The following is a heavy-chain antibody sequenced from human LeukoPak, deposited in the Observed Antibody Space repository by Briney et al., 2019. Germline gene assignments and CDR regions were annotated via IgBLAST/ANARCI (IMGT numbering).Heavy chain of an antibody. V-gene: IGHV4-39*01. CDR2: IYYSGST. D-gene: IGHD2-2*01. J-gene: IGHJ6*02. Sequence: TTSETLSLTCTVSGGSISSSSYYWGWIRQPPGKGLEWIGSIYYSGSTYYNPSLKSRVTISVDTSKNQFSLKLSSVTAADTAVYYYARHLVVVPAGYYYYYYGMDVWGQGTTVTVSS. CDR1: GGSISSSSYY. CDR3: ARHLVVVPAGYYYYYYGMDV.